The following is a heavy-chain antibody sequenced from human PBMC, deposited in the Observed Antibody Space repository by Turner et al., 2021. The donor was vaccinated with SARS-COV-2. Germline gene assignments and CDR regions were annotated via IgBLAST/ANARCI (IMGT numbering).Heavy chain of an antibody. V-gene: IGHV4-39*01. CDR2: IYYSGST. D-gene: IGHD5-18*01. CDR3: ASTVWLRGAFDI. J-gene: IGHJ3*02. CDR1: GGPNSSSSYY. Sequence: QLQDSCPGAVKPTETLSPTCTVYGGPNSSSSYYWCWIRQPPGKGLEWIGSIYYSGSTYYIPSLKSRVTTSVDTSKNQFSLKMGSVTAADTAVYYCASTVWLRGAFDIWGQGTMVTVSS.